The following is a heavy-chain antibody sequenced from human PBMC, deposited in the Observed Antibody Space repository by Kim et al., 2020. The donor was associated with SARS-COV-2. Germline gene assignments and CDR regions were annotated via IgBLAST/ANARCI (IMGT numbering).Heavy chain of an antibody. CDR1: GGSITSYY. CDR2: IHYSGNT. J-gene: IGHJ4*02. Sequence: SETLSLTCTVSGGSITSYYWIWIREPPGKGLEWIGYIHYSGNTNYNPSLKSRVTISSDTSKNQFSLKLSSVTAADTAVYYCARHGSGSYFGGFDYWGQGTLVTVSP. V-gene: IGHV4-59*08. D-gene: IGHD1-26*01. CDR3: ARHGSGSYFGGFDY.